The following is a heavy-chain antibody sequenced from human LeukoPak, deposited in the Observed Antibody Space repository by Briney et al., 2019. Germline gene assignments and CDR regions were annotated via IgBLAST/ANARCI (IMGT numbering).Heavy chain of an antibody. CDR2: INPNSGGT. J-gene: IGHJ6*03. CDR3: ARDLPHYDSSGYFPPGYYYYYMDV. Sequence: ASVKVSCKASGYTSTGYYMHWVRQAPGQGLEWMGWINPNSGGTNYAQKFQGRVTMTRDTSISTAYMELSRLRSDDTAVYYCARDLPHYDSSGYFPPGYYYYYMDVWGKGTTVTVSS. V-gene: IGHV1-2*02. CDR1: GYTSTGYY. D-gene: IGHD3-22*01.